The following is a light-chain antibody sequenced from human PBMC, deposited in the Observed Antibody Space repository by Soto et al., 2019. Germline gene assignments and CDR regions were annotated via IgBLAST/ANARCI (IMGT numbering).Light chain of an antibody. CDR1: SSDVGGYNY. Sequence: QSALTQPASVSGSPGQSITISCTGTSSDVGGYNYVSWYQQHPVKAPKLMIYDVTNRPSVVSDRFSGSKSGNTASLTISGLQAEDEAEYYCSSYTSSSTPYVFGTGTKLTVL. J-gene: IGLJ1*01. CDR2: DVT. CDR3: SSYTSSSTPYV. V-gene: IGLV2-14*01.